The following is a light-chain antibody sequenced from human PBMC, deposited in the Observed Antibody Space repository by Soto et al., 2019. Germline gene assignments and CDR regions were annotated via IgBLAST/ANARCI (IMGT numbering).Light chain of an antibody. CDR2: DAS. Sequence: DIQMTHSPSTLSASVGDRVTISCGASQTISSWLAWYQQRPGKAPKLLIYDASSLESGVPSRFSGGGSGTEFTLTISSLQPDDFATYYCQQHNSYPWTFGQGTKVDIK. CDR3: QQHNSYPWT. CDR1: QTISSW. J-gene: IGKJ1*01. V-gene: IGKV1-5*01.